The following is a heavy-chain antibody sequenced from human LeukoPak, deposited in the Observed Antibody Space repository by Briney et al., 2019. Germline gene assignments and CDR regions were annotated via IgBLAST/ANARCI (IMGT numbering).Heavy chain of an antibody. CDR1: GFTFSDHY. V-gene: IGHV3-72*01. Sequence: GGSLRLSCAASGFTFSDHYMDWVRQAPGKGLEWVGRIRDKANSYTTEYAASVKGRYTVSRDDSKSSLYLQMISLNTEDTAVYYCARGASSSSPYYYHALDVWGQGTAVTVSS. D-gene: IGHD2-2*01. CDR2: IRDKANSYTT. CDR3: ARGASSSSPYYYHALDV. J-gene: IGHJ6*02.